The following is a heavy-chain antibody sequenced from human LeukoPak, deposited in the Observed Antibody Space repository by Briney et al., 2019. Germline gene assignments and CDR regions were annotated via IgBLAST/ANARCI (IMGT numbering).Heavy chain of an antibody. Sequence: PGGSLRLSCVASGFTFSSYEMNWVRQAPGKGLEWLSYICSSESTTHYADSVKGRFTISRDNAKNSLYLQMNSLRVEDTAVYYCAGDGTPYYSSGWVYMDVWGEGTAVTISS. J-gene: IGHJ6*03. CDR2: ICSSESTT. CDR1: GFTFSSYE. D-gene: IGHD6-25*01. CDR3: AGDGTPYYSSGWVYMDV. V-gene: IGHV3-48*03.